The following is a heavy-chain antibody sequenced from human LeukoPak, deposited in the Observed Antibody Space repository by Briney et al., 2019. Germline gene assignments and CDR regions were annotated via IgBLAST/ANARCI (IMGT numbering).Heavy chain of an antibody. V-gene: IGHV7-4-1*02. J-gene: IGHJ4*02. CDR1: GYTFTSYA. D-gene: IGHD4-17*01. CDR3: ARDSPGTVTNTPPSPIYDDY. Sequence: ASVTVSYTASGYTFTSYAMNWVRQAPGQGLEWMGWINTNTGNPTYAQGFTGRFVFSLDTSVSTAYLQISSLKAEDTAVYYCARDSPGTVTNTPPSPIYDDYWGQGTLVTVSP. CDR2: INTNTGNP.